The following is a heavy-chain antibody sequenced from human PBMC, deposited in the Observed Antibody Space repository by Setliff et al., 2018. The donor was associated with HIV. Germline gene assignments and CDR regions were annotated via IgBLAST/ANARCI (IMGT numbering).Heavy chain of an antibody. V-gene: IGHV3-23*01. CDR2: ISASGANT. CDR1: GFTFSNYG. CDR3: ATVWTAGSLFY. Sequence: PGGSLRLSCAASGFTFSNYGLSWVRQASGRGLEWVSAISASGANTYYADSVRGRFTISRDNSKNTLYLQMNSLRAEDTAVYYCATVWTAGSLFYWGQGTLVTVSS. D-gene: IGHD6-13*01. J-gene: IGHJ4*02.